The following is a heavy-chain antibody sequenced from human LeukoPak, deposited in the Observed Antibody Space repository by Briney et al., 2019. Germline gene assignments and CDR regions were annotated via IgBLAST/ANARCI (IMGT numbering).Heavy chain of an antibody. Sequence: SETLSLTCTVSGGSISSGGYYWSWLRQHPGTGLEWIGYIYYSGSTYYNPSLKSRVTISVDTSKSQFSLKLSSVTAADTAVYYCARDSMVRGVRYGMDVWGKGTTVTVSS. CDR3: ARDSMVRGVRYGMDV. CDR1: GGSISSGGYY. D-gene: IGHD3-10*01. V-gene: IGHV4-31*03. J-gene: IGHJ6*04. CDR2: IYYSGST.